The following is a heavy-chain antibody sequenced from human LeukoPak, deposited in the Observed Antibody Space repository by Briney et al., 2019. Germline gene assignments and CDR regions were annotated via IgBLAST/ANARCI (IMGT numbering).Heavy chain of an antibody. Sequence: GGSLRLSCAASGFTFSDSWMSWVRQAPGKGLEWVANMNQDGSAKGYVDSVKGRFTISRDNARNSLYLQMSSLRPEDTAVYYCATYTHWVAGDVWGQGTTATVSS. CDR2: MNQDGSAK. CDR1: GFTFSDSW. D-gene: IGHD3-16*01. CDR3: ATYTHWVAGDV. J-gene: IGHJ6*02. V-gene: IGHV3-7*01.